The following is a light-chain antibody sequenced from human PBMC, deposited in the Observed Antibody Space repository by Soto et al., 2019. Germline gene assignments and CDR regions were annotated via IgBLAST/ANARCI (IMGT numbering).Light chain of an antibody. CDR1: QSVTNNY. V-gene: IGKV3-20*01. CDR3: QQYGSSPRT. CDR2: GAS. J-gene: IGKJ2*01. Sequence: EVVLTQSPGTLSPGERATLSCRASQSVTNNYLAWYQQKPGQAPRLLIYGASSRATGIPDRFSGSGSGTDFTLNISRLEPEDLAVYYCQQYGSSPRTFGQGTKLEI.